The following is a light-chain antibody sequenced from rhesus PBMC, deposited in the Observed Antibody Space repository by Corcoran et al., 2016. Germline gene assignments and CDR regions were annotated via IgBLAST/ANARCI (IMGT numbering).Light chain of an antibody. CDR2: WAS. CDR3: QQYYGSPLT. Sequence: DIVMTQSPDSLAVSLGERVTINCKSSQSLLYSSNHKNYLAWYQQKPGQRPKRLIYWASARESGVPNRFSGRGSGTAFTLTISGLQAEDVAVYYCQQYYGSPLTFGGGTKVEIK. CDR1: QSLLYSSNHKNY. J-gene: IGKJ4*01. V-gene: IGKV4-1*01.